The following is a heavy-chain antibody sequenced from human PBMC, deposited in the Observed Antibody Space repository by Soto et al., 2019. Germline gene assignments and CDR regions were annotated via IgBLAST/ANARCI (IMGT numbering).Heavy chain of an antibody. Sequence: EVQLVESGGGLVQPGGSLRLSCTASGFTFNTYNMNWVRQAPGKGLEWVSFISSSSYTISYADSIKGRFTISRDNAKKSLYLQMTSLRDEDTAVYYCAREMSLSGGAYFDYWGQGTLISVSS. CDR1: GFTFNTYN. J-gene: IGHJ4*02. D-gene: IGHD3-16*01. CDR3: AREMSLSGGAYFDY. V-gene: IGHV3-48*02. CDR2: ISSSSYTI.